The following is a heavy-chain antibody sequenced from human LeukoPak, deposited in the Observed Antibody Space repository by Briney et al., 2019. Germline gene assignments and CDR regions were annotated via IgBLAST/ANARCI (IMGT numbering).Heavy chain of an antibody. CDR2: ISGSGGST. CDR1: GFTFSSYS. J-gene: IGHJ4*02. D-gene: IGHD6-13*01. V-gene: IGHV3-23*01. CDR3: GTGYSSSWYWVY. Sequence: GGSLRLSCAASGFTFSSYSMNWVRQAPGKGLEWVSAISGSGGSTYYADSVKGRFTISRDNSKNTLYLQMNSLRAEDTAVYYCGTGYSSSWYWVYWGQGTLVTVSS.